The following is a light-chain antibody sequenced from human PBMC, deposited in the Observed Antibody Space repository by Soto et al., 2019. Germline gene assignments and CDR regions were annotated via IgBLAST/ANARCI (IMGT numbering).Light chain of an antibody. V-gene: IGKV3-20*01. CDR2: GAS. Sequence: EIVLTQSPGTLSLSPGERATLSCRASQSVSSSYLAWYQQKPGQAPRLLIYGASSRATGIPDRFSGSGSGTDFTLTISRLEPEDFGVYYCQQYGSSPEWTFGQGTKV. CDR3: QQYGSSPEWT. CDR1: QSVSSSY. J-gene: IGKJ1*01.